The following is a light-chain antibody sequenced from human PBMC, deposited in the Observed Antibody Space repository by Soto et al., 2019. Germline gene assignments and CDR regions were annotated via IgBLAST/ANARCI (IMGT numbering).Light chain of an antibody. CDR1: SSDVGKYSY. V-gene: IGLV2-14*01. J-gene: IGLJ1*01. CDR2: EVT. CDR3: SSYTGGNPSYV. Sequence: QYVLTQPASVSGSPGQSITISCTGTSSDVGKYSYVSWYQQHPAKAPKLMIFEVTIRPSGVSDRFSGSKSGNTASLTVSGLQAEDEADYYCSSYTGGNPSYVFGTGTKLTVL.